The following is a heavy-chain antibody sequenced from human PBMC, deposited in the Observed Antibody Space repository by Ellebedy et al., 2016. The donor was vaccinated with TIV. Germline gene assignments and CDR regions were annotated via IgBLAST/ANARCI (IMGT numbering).Heavy chain of an antibody. CDR2: IGGSGSFV. Sequence: GESLKISCAASGFSFSSYAMNWVRQAPGKGLDRVAHIGGSGSFVQYADSVKGRFTISRDNSKNTVYLQMSGLRVEDTAIYFCSRSNWGPYWGQGALVTVYS. D-gene: IGHD7-27*01. CDR3: SRSNWGPY. V-gene: IGHV3-23*01. J-gene: IGHJ4*02. CDR1: GFSFSSYA.